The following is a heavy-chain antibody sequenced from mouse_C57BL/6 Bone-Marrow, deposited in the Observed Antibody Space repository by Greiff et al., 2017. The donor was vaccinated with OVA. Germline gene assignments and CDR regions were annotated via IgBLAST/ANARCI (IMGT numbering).Heavy chain of an antibody. CDR2: IYPGSGNT. Sequence: QVQLKQSGAELVRPGASVKLSCKASGYTFPDYYINWVKQRPGQGLEWIARIYPGSGNTYYNEKFKGKATLTAEKSSSTAYMQLSSLTSEDSAVYFCARYYSNYRAYWGQGTLVTVSA. D-gene: IGHD2-5*01. CDR1: GYTFPDYY. CDR3: ARYYSNYRAY. J-gene: IGHJ3*01. V-gene: IGHV1-76*01.